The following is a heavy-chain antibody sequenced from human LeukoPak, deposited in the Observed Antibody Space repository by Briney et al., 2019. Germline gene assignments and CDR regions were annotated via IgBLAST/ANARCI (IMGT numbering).Heavy chain of an antibody. CDR1: GDSVSSGY. Sequence: PSETLSLICNVSGDSVSSGYWSWIRQSPGKGLEWIGFIQDSGITDYNPSLKSRLYMSVDIPKNQFSLNLRPVTAADTAVYYCAGRGHRYSRDWGQGILVTISS. CDR3: AGRGHRYSRD. CDR2: IQDSGIT. J-gene: IGHJ1*01. D-gene: IGHD2-15*01. V-gene: IGHV4-4*09.